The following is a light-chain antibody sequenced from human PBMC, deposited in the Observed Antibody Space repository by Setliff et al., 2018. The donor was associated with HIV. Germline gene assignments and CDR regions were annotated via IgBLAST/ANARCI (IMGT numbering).Light chain of an antibody. J-gene: IGLJ1*01. Sequence: QSALTQPASVSGSPGQSITISCTGTSSDVGGYKYVYWYQQHPGKAPKLMIYEVSNRPSGISNRFSGSKSGNTAALTISGLQAEDEADYYCSSYTSRNTLVFGTGTKV. CDR1: SSDVGGYKY. CDR2: EVS. V-gene: IGLV2-14*01. CDR3: SSYTSRNTLV.